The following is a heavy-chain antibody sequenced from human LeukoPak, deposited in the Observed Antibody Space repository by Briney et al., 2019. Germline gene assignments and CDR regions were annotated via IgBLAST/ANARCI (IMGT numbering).Heavy chain of an antibody. CDR1: GFSVGSHY. J-gene: IGHJ4*02. CDR2: ISGSGGST. CDR3: VSYSYGSFSDY. V-gene: IGHV3-23*01. Sequence: GGSLRLSCAASGFSVGSHYMTWVRQAPGKGLEWVSAISGSGGSTYYADSVKGRFTISRDNSKNTLYLQMNSLRAEDTAVYYCVSYSYGSFSDYWGQGTLVTVSS. D-gene: IGHD5-18*01.